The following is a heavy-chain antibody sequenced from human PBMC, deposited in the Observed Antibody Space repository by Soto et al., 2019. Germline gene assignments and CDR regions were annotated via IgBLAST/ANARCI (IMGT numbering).Heavy chain of an antibody. V-gene: IGHV4-34*01. Sequence: SGDLPLTCAGYGGTLRGYYWSGFRQPLGKGLEWIGEINHSGSTNYNPSLKSRVTISVDTSKNQFSLKLSSVTAADTAVYYCARGLYGTYYDSSGAYYAADWGQGTLV. CDR1: GGTLRGYY. J-gene: IGHJ1*01. D-gene: IGHD3-22*01. CDR2: INHSGST. CDR3: ARGLYGTYYDSSGAYYAAD.